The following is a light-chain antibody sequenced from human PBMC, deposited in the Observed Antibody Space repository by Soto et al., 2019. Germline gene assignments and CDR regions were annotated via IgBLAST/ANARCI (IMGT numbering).Light chain of an antibody. CDR1: QSVSSN. CDR3: QQYADWPRT. CDR2: GAS. Sequence: EIVLTQSPATLSVSPGERATLSCRASQSVSSNLAWYQQKPGQAPRLLIYGASTRATGIPARFSGSGSGTEFTLTNSSLQSGDFAVYYCQQYADWPRTFGQGTKVEIK. V-gene: IGKV3-15*01. J-gene: IGKJ1*01.